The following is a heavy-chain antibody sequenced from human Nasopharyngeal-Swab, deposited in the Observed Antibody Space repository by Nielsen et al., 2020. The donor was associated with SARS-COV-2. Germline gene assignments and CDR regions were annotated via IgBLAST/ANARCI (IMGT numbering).Heavy chain of an antibody. Sequence: ESLKISCTVSGGSISSSSYYWGWIRQPPGKGLEWIGSIYYSGSTNYNPSLKSRVTISVDTSKNQFSLKLSSVTAADTAVYYCASGNCSSTSCTSQKYYYYYYMDVWGKGTTVTVSS. J-gene: IGHJ6*03. D-gene: IGHD2-2*01. CDR3: ASGNCSSTSCTSQKYYYYYYMDV. V-gene: IGHV4-39*07. CDR2: IYYSGST. CDR1: GGSISSSSYY.